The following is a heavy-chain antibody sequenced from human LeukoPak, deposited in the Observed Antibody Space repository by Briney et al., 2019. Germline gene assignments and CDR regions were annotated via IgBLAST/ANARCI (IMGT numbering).Heavy chain of an antibody. CDR2: IYTSGST. CDR3: ARDRGMVRGVIISYYYYYMDV. V-gene: IGHV4-4*07. D-gene: IGHD3-10*01. J-gene: IGHJ6*03. CDR1: GGSISSYY. Sequence: SETLSLTCTVSGGSISSYYWSWIRQPAGKGLEWIGRIYTSGSTNYNPSPKSRVTMSVDTSKNQFSLKLSSVTAADTAVYYCARDRGMVRGVIISYYYYYMDVWGKGTTVTVSS.